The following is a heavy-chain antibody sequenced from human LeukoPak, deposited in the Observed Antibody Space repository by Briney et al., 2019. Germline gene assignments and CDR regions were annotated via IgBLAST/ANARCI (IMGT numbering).Heavy chain of an antibody. Sequence: ASVKVSCKASGGTFSSYAISWVRQAPGQGLEWMGRINPNSGGTNYAQKLQGRVTMTTDTSTSTAYMELRSLRSDDTAVYYCARDLCSGGSCYFDYWGQGTLVTVSS. CDR3: ARDLCSGGSCYFDY. J-gene: IGHJ4*02. V-gene: IGHV1-18*01. D-gene: IGHD2-15*01. CDR1: GGTFSSYA. CDR2: INPNSGGT.